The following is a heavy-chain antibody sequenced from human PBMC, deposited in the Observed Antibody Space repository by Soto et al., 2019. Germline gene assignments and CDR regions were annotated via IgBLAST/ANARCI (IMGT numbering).Heavy chain of an antibody. V-gene: IGHV1-18*04. CDR3: AREMKGYCSGGSCSTGYWFDP. D-gene: IGHD2-15*01. J-gene: IGHJ5*02. Sequence: ASVKVSCKASGYTFTSYGISWVRQAPGQGLEWMGWISAYNGNTNYAQKLQGRITMTTDTSTSTAYMELRSLRSDDTAVYYCAREMKGYCSGGSCSTGYWFDPWGQGTLVTVSS. CDR2: ISAYNGNT. CDR1: GYTFTSYG.